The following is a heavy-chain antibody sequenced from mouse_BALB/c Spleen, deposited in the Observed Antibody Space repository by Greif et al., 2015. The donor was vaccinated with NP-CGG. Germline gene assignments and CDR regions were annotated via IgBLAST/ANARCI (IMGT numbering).Heavy chain of an antibody. J-gene: IGHJ3*01. CDR3: ATDDYDSFAY. Sequence: VQLRLSGAELVKPGASVKLSCTASGFNIKDTYMHWVKQRPEQGLEWIGRIDPANGNTKYDPKFQGKATITADTSSNTAYLQLSSLTSEDTAVYYCATDDYDSFAYWGQGTLVTVSA. CDR2: IDPANGNT. CDR1: GFNIKDTY. V-gene: IGHV14-3*02. D-gene: IGHD2-4*01.